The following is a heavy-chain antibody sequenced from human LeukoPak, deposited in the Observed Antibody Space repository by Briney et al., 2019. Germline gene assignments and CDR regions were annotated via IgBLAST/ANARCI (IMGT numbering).Heavy chain of an antibody. J-gene: IGHJ6*03. Sequence: SVKVSCKASGGTFSSYAISWVRQAPGQGLEWMGGIIPIFGTANYAQKFQGRVTITTDESTSTAYMELSSLRSEDTAVYYCARGRSSGWGYYYYMDVRGKGTTVTVSS. CDR1: GGTFSSYA. CDR2: IIPIFGTA. V-gene: IGHV1-69*05. CDR3: ARGRSSGWGYYYYMDV. D-gene: IGHD6-19*01.